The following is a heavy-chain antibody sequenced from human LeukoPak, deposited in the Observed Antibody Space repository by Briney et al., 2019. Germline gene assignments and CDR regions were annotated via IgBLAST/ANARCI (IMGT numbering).Heavy chain of an antibody. Sequence: ASVKVSCKVTGNSLRDTSIHWVRQAPGQWLEWMGGFEPEDGEPIFAQTFQGRLSMTEDTSTDTAHMELSSLTVEDTAVYYCATADKWEPLDYWGQGTLVTVSS. V-gene: IGHV1-24*01. CDR3: ATADKWEPLDY. J-gene: IGHJ4*02. D-gene: IGHD1-26*01. CDR1: GNSLRDTS. CDR2: FEPEDGEP.